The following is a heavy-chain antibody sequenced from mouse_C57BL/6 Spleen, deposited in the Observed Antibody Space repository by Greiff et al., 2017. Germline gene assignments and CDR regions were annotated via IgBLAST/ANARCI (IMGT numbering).Heavy chain of an antibody. J-gene: IGHJ2*01. Sequence: QVQLQQPGAALVRPGTSVKLSCKASGYTFISYWMHWVKQRPGQGLEWIGVIDPSDSYTNYTQKFKGKVTLTVDTSSSTAYMQLSSLTSEDSAVDYCARGGFQSPCWGQGTTLTVSS. CDR3: ARGGFQSPC. CDR2: IDPSDSYT. V-gene: IGHV1-59*01. CDR1: GYTFISYW.